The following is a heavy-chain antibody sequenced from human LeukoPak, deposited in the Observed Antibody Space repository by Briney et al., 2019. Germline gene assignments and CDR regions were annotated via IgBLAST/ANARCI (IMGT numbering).Heavy chain of an antibody. J-gene: IGHJ6*04. V-gene: IGHV3-43D*04. CDR2: ISWDGGSA. D-gene: IGHD6-19*01. CDR1: GFSLDDYG. CDR3: AKDMGSGWSYYHGMDV. Sequence: GGSLRLSCAVSGFSLDDYGIHWVRQTPGRGVEWVSLISWDGGSANYAASVKGRFTISRDNSKNSLYLQMNSLRVEDTALYYCAKDMGSGWSYYHGMDVWGRGTTVTVSS.